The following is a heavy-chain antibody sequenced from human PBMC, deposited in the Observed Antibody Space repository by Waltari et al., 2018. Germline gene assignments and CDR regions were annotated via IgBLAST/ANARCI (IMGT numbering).Heavy chain of an antibody. CDR1: GFSLSTSGVG. J-gene: IGHJ4*02. CDR3: AHSEAIFGVVIRAYYFDY. D-gene: IGHD3-3*01. Sequence: QITLKESGPTLVKPTQTLTLTCTFSGFSLSTSGVGVDWIRQPPGKALEWLALIYWNDDKRYSPSLKSRLTITKDTSKNQVALTMTNMDPVDTATYYCAHSEAIFGVVIRAYYFDYWGQGTLVTVSS. V-gene: IGHV2-5*01. CDR2: IYWNDDK.